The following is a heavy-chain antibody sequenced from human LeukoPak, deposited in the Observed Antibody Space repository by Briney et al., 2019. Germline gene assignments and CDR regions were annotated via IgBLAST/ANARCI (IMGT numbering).Heavy chain of an antibody. CDR3: ARDLVSGSGSYGH. J-gene: IGHJ4*02. CDR1: GFTFGSYW. V-gene: IGHV3-74*01. D-gene: IGHD3-10*01. CDR2: ISGDGGT. Sequence: GGSLRLSCVASGFTFGSYWMHWVRQAPGKVPAWVSRISGDGGTYYADSVKGRFTISRDNAKNTLYLQMNSLRAEDTAVYYCARDLVSGSGSYGHWGQGTLVTVSS.